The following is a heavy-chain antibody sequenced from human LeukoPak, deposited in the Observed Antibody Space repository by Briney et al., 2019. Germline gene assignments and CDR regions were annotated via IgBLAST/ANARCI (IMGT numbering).Heavy chain of an antibody. CDR2: MNQDGSEK. V-gene: IGHV3-7*01. Sequence: PGGSLRLSCAASGFTFSDSWMSWVRQAPGKGLEWVANMNQDGSEKDYVVSVKGRFTISRDNARNSLYLQMGSLRAEDTAVYYCATYTHWVAGDVWGQGTTVTVSS. J-gene: IGHJ6*02. CDR3: ATYTHWVAGDV. CDR1: GFTFSDSW. D-gene: IGHD3-16*01.